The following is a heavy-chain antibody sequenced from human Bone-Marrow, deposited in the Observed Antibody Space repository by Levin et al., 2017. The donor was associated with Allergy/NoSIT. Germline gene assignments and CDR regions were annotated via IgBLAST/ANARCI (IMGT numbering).Heavy chain of an antibody. CDR2: MNPNSGNT. CDR3: ARNLPLTGDFDF. CDR1: GHTFISYD. Sequence: ASVKVSCKASGHTFISYDINWMRQAPGQGLEWMGWMNPNSGNTGYAQRLQGRVTLTRDTSISTAYMELSSLNSEDTAVYYCARNLPLTGDFDFWGQGTLVTVSS. V-gene: IGHV1-8*01. J-gene: IGHJ4*02. D-gene: IGHD7-27*01.